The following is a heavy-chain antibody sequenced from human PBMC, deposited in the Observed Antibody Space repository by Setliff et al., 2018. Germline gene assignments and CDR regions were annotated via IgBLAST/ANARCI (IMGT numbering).Heavy chain of an antibody. CDR2: IYTSGSS. CDR1: GGSVSSGSYY. D-gene: IGHD3-3*01. CDR3: AKVITVFGVVIMENWFDP. Sequence: SETLSLTCTVSGGSVSSGSYYWSWIRQPAGKGLEWIGRIYTSGSSNYNPSLKSRVTMLVDTSKNQFSLKLSSVTAADTAVYYCAKVITVFGVVIMENWFDPWGQGTLVTVS. J-gene: IGHJ5*02. V-gene: IGHV4-61*10.